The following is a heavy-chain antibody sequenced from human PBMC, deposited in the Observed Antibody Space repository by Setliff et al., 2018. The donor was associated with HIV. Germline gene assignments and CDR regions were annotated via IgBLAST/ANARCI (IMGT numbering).Heavy chain of an antibody. CDR2: IIPVFGTT. Sequence: GASVKVSCKASGGTFSSYAISWVRQAPGQGLDWMGGIIPVFGTTNYAQKFQGRVTITADESTSTAYMELSSLRSEETAVYYCAGANYGDYAIGPDYYYYGMDVWGQGTTVTVSS. CDR3: AGANYGDYAIGPDYYYYGMDV. V-gene: IGHV1-69*13. J-gene: IGHJ6*02. CDR1: GGTFSSYA. D-gene: IGHD4-17*01.